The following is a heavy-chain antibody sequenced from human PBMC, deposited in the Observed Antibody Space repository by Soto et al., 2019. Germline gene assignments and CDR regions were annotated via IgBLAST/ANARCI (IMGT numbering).Heavy chain of an antibody. D-gene: IGHD6-13*01. CDR3: AKGSSSWPGTAWFDP. Sequence: EVQLLESGGGLVQPGGSLRLSCAASGFTVSSYAMSWVRQAPGKALEWVSAISGRGGSTYYADSVKGRFTISRDNSNNTLYLQMNSMRAEDTAVYYCAKGSSSWPGTAWFDPWGQGTLVTVSS. J-gene: IGHJ5*02. CDR1: GFTVSSYA. CDR2: ISGRGGST. V-gene: IGHV3-23*01.